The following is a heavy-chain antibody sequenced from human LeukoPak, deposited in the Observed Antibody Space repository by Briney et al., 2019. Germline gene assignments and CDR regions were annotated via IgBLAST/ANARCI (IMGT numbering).Heavy chain of an antibody. J-gene: IGHJ4*02. CDR1: GFTFSSYW. V-gene: IGHV3-7*01. CDR3: ARDQPLAHDYDSSGYDY. D-gene: IGHD3-22*01. CDR2: IKQDGSEK. Sequence: GGSLRLSCAASGFTFSSYWMSWVRQAPGKGLEWVANIKQDGSEKYYVDSVKGRFTISRDNAKNSLYLQMNSLRAEDTAVYYCARDQPLAHDYDSSGYDYWGQGTLVTVSS.